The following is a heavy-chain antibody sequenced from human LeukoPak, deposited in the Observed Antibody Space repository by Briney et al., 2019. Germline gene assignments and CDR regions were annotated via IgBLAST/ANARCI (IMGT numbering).Heavy chain of an antibody. CDR2: ISGSGGST. CDR3: AKHPYEGYCSGGSCWNNWFDP. D-gene: IGHD2-15*01. V-gene: IGHV3-23*01. CDR1: GFTFSSYG. J-gene: IGHJ5*02. Sequence: GGSLRLSCAASGFTFSSYGMSWVRQAPGKGLEWVSAISGSGGSTYYADSVKGRFTISRDNSKNTLYLQMNSLRAEDTAIYYCAKHPYEGYCSGGSCWNNWFDPWGQGTLVTVSS.